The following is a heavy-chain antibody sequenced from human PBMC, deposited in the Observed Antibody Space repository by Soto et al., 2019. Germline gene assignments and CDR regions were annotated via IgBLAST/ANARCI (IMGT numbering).Heavy chain of an antibody. V-gene: IGHV4-39*07. J-gene: IGHJ6*02. Sequence: SETLSLTCTVSGGSISSSSYYWGWIRQPPGKGLEWIGSIYYSGSTYYNPSLKSRVTISVDTSKNQFSLKLSSVTAADTAVYYCAREKMTAAGVDVWGQGTTVTVSS. CDR1: GGSISSSSYY. CDR2: IYYSGST. CDR3: AREKMTAAGVDV. D-gene: IGHD6-13*01.